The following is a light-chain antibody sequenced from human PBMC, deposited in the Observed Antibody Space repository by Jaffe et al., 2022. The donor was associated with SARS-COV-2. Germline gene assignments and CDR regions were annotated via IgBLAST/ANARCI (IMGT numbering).Light chain of an antibody. Sequence: DIQMTQSPSTLSASVGDRVTITCRASQSISSWLAWYQQKPGKAPKLLIYKASSLESGVPSRFSGSGSGTEFTLTISSLQPDDFATYYCQQYNSIRGSFGPGTKVDIK. V-gene: IGKV1-5*03. J-gene: IGKJ3*01. CDR3: QQYNSIRGS. CDR1: QSISSW. CDR2: KAS.